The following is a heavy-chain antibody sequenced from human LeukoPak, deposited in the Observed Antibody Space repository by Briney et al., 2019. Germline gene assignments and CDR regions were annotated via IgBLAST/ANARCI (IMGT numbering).Heavy chain of an antibody. J-gene: IGHJ5*02. CDR3: ATDISWFDP. CDR1: GGSISSYY. Sequence: SETLSLTCTVSGGSISSYYWSWIRQPAGKGLEWIGRISASGSTNYAPSLRSRVTMSVDTSTNQFSLKLSSVTAADTVVYYCATDISWFDPWGRGTLVTVSS. V-gene: IGHV4-4*07. CDR2: ISASGST.